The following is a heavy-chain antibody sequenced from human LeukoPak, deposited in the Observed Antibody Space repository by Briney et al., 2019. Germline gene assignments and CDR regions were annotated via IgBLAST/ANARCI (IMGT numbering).Heavy chain of an antibody. CDR2: ISSSGSTI. CDR1: GFTFSSYS. Sequence: GGSLRLSCAASGFTFSSYSMNWVRQAPGKGLEWVSYISSSGSTIYYADSVKGRFTISRDNAKNSLYLQMNSLRAEDTAVYYCARSYSSGWYPHYFDYWGQGTLVTVSS. V-gene: IGHV3-48*04. CDR3: ARSYSSGWYPHYFDY. D-gene: IGHD6-19*01. J-gene: IGHJ4*02.